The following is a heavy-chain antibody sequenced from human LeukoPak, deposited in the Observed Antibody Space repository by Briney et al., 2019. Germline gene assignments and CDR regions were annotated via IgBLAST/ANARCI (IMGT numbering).Heavy chain of an antibody. V-gene: IGHV3-23*01. D-gene: IGHD6-19*01. J-gene: IGHJ4*02. CDR1: GFTFSSHA. CDR3: AKDGIAVAGVLGY. CDR2: ISGSGGST. Sequence: GGSLRLSCAASGFTFSSHAISWVRQAPGKGLEWVSAISGSGGSTYYADSVKGRFTISRDNSKNTLYLQMNSLRAEDTAVYYCAKDGIAVAGVLGYWGQGTLVAVSS.